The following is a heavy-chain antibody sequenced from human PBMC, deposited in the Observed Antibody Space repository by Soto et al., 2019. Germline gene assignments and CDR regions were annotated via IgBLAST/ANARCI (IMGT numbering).Heavy chain of an antibody. V-gene: IGHV1-69*02. CDR3: ARAGGSGNLSRAFDI. Sequence: ASVQDSCKASGGTFISYTISWVRLAPGQGHEWMGRIIPVLGIATYAQQCQCRVSITANKSTTTAYMELSSLRSEDTAVYYCARAGGSGNLSRAFDIWVQGTRVTVSS. J-gene: IGHJ3*02. D-gene: IGHD6-19*01. CDR1: GGTFISYT. CDR2: IIPVLGIA.